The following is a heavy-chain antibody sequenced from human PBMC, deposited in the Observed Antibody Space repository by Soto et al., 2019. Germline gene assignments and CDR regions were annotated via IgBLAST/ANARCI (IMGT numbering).Heavy chain of an antibody. V-gene: IGHV1-18*01. Sequence: APVKVSCKASGYTFTSYAISWVRQVPGQGLEWMGWISGYNGNTNYAQKLQGRVTMPTDTSTSTAYMELRSLRSDDTAVYYCARVGSAGDAFDIWGLGTMVTVSS. CDR2: ISGYNGNT. CDR3: ARVGSAGDAFDI. D-gene: IGHD3-10*01. J-gene: IGHJ3*02. CDR1: GYTFTSYA.